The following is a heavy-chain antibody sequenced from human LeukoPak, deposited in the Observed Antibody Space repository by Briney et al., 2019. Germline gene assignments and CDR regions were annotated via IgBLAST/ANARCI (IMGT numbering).Heavy chain of an antibody. CDR2: MNPNSGNT. D-gene: IGHD2-2*01. J-gene: IGHJ6*02. V-gene: IGHV1-8*01. CDR1: GYTFTSYD. CDR3: ARGGYCSSTSCYLSYGMDA. Sequence: ASVKVSCKASGYTFTSYDINWVRQATGQGLEWMGWMNPNSGNTGYAQKFQGRVTMTRNTSISTAYMELSSLRSEDTAVYYCARGGYCSSTSCYLSYGMDAWGQGTTVTVSS.